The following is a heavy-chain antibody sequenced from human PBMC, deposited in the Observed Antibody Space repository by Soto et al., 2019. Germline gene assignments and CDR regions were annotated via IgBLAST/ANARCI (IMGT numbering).Heavy chain of an antibody. D-gene: IGHD3-9*01. J-gene: IGHJ2*01. CDR2: IYYSGST. CDR1: GGSISSGDYY. V-gene: IGHV4-30-4*01. CDR3: ARDSGRYFHWLFHRWYFDL. Sequence: QVQLQESGPGLVKPSQTLSLTCTVSGGSISSGDYYWSWIRQPPGKGLEWIGYIYYSGSTYYNPSLKSRVTKSLDTSTNQFSRKLSSVTAADTAVYYCARDSGRYFHWLFHRWYFDLWGRGTLVTVSS.